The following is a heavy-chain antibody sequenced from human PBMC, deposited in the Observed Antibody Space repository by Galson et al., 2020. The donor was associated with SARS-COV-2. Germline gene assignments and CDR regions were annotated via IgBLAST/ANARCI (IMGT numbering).Heavy chain of an antibody. Sequence: ASVKVSCKASGYTFTGYYLHWVRQAPGQGLEWVGWINPNSGSTNYAQKFQGRVTMTRDTSITTAYMELSRLRSDDTAVYYCARVPIHQYDDSGYYYYLYYWGQGTLVTVSS. J-gene: IGHJ4*02. D-gene: IGHD3-22*01. CDR2: INPNSGST. V-gene: IGHV1-2*02. CDR1: GYTFTGYY. CDR3: ARVPIHQYDDSGYYYYLYY.